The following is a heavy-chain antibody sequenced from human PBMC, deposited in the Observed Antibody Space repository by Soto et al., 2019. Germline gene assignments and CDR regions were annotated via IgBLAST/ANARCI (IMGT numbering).Heavy chain of an antibody. CDR2: ISHDGTNK. CDR1: GFTFSAYG. V-gene: IGHV3-30*18. D-gene: IGHD3-22*01. Sequence: PGGSLRLSCEVSGFTFSAYGMHWVRQAPGKGLEWVAAISHDGTNKKYRDSVKGRFTNSRDKSKKTLYLQMNSLRHEETAQYNIAKDEYYYSRSGYYIFDSWGQGTLVTVSS. J-gene: IGHJ4*02. CDR3: AKDEYYYSRSGYYIFDS.